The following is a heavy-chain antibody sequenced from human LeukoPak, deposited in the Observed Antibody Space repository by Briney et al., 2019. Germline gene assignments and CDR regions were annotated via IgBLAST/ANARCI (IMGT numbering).Heavy chain of an antibody. CDR2: IYYTGST. CDR1: GGSISSYY. V-gene: IGHV4-59*01. CDR3: ARDVTGHFDY. Sequence: SETLSLTCTVSGGSISSYYWTWIRQAPGNGLEWIGYIYYTGSTNYNPSLKSRVTISVDTSKNQFSLKLSSVTAADTAVYYCARDVTGHFDYWGQGTLVTVSS. D-gene: IGHD3-10*01. J-gene: IGHJ4*02.